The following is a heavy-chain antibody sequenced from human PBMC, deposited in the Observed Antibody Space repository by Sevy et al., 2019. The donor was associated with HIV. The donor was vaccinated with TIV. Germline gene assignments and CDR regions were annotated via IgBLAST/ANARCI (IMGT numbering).Heavy chain of an antibody. CDR2: FGLSGDT. V-gene: IGHV3-13*01. Sequence: GGSLRLSCAATAFTFSSYDMHWVRQVAGKGREWVSSFGLSGDTYFAGSVKGRFTISRDNVKNYLYLQMSSLRAGDTAVYYCARETAADAFDVWGQGTFVTVSS. J-gene: IGHJ3*01. CDR1: AFTFSSYD. D-gene: IGHD6-13*01. CDR3: ARETAADAFDV.